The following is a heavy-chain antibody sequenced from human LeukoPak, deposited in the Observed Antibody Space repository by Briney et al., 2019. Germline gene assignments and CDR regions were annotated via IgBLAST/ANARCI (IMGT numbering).Heavy chain of an antibody. V-gene: IGHV3-7*01. CDR2: IKQDGSEK. Sequence: GGSLRLSCAASGFTFSSYSMSWVRQAPGKGLEWVANIKQDGSEKYYMDSVKGRFTISRDNAKNSLYLQMNSLRAEDTAVYYCARGKFDFDFWGQGTLVTVSS. D-gene: IGHD3-16*01. J-gene: IGHJ4*02. CDR3: ARGKFDFDF. CDR1: GFTFSSYS.